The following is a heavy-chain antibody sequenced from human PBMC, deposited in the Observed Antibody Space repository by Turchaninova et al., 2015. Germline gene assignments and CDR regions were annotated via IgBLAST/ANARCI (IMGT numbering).Heavy chain of an antibody. J-gene: IGHJ4*02. CDR3: ARRYYGSGSYYIDY. Sequence: QVQLQESGPGLVKPSETLSLTCAVSGYSISSGYYWGWIRQPPGKGLEWMGCTYHSGRTDYNPALNSRVPISVDTSKNHFSLNLSSVTAADTAVYYCARRYYGSGSYYIDYWGQGTLVTVSS. CDR1: GYSISSGYY. V-gene: IGHV4-38-2*01. D-gene: IGHD3-10*01. CDR2: TYHSGRT.